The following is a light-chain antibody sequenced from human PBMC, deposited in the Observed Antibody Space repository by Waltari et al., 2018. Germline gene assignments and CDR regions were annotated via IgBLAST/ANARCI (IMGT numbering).Light chain of an antibody. CDR1: QSISKW. Sequence: DIQMTQSPSTLSASVGDRVIFSCRAIQSISKWFALYQQTPGKAPKLLIYKASSLESGVPSRFSGSESGTEFTLTISSLQREDLATDYCQQYNSSLLSFGGWTKVEIK. CDR3: QQYNSSLLS. J-gene: IGKJ4*01. V-gene: IGKV1-5*03. CDR2: KAS.